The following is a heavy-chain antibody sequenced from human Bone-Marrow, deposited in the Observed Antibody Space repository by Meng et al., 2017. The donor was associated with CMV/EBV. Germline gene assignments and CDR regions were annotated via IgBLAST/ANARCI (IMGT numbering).Heavy chain of an antibody. CDR1: GFTFGDYI. D-gene: IGHD3-10*01. CDR2: IRSEAYGGTA. J-gene: IGHJ5*01. CDR3: VRSTRGSTGWFDS. Sequence: GGSLRLSCVASGFTFGDYIMGWVRQAPGKGLEWVGFIRSEAYGGTANYAASVKDRFSISRDDSKSLAYLQMNSLKIDDTAMYFCVRSTRGSTGWFDSWGQGTLVTVSS. V-gene: IGHV3-49*04.